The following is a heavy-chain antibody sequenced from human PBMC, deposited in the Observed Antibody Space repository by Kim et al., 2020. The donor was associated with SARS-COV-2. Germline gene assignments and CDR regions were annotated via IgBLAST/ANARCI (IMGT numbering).Heavy chain of an antibody. CDR1: GFTFSSYW. V-gene: IGHV3-7*01. CDR2: IKQDGSEK. D-gene: IGHD3-3*01. J-gene: IGHJ4*02. CDR3: ARDTETLYYDSTGHFDY. Sequence: GGSLRLSCAASGFTFSSYWMSWVRQAPGKGLEWVANIKQDGSEKYYVDSVKGRFTISRDNAKNSLYLQMNSLRAEDTAVYYCARDTETLYYDSTGHFDYWGQGTLVTVSS.